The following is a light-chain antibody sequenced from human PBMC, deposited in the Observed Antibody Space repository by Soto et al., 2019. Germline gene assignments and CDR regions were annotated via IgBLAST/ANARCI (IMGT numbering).Light chain of an antibody. V-gene: IGKV3-15*01. CDR2: GAS. Sequence: EIVMTQSPATLSVSPGERATLSCRASESVSSNLAWYQQKPGQAPRLLIYGASTRATGIPVRISGSGSGTEFTLTISSLQSEDFAVYYCQQYENWYTFGQGTKLEIK. CDR1: ESVSSN. CDR3: QQYENWYT. J-gene: IGKJ2*01.